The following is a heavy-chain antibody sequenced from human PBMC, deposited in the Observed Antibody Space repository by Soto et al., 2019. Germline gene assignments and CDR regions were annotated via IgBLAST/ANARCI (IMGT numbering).Heavy chain of an antibody. Sequence: SETLSLTCTVSGGSISSYYWSWIRQPPGKGLEWIGYIYYSGSTNYNPSLKSRVTISVDTSKNQSSLKLSSVTAADTAVFYCARHYSSGSRNWFDPWGQGTLVTVSS. V-gene: IGHV4-59*08. J-gene: IGHJ5*02. CDR3: ARHYSSGSRNWFDP. CDR1: GGSISSYY. D-gene: IGHD6-19*01. CDR2: IYYSGST.